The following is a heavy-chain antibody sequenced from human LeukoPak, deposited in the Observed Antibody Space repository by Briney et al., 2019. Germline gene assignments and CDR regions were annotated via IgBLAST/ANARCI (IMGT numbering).Heavy chain of an antibody. J-gene: IGHJ4*02. Sequence: SETLSLTCSVSGASISSYYWNWIRQPPGKGLEWIGYIYHSGTTNYNPSLKSRVTISVDTSKNLFSLKLSSVTAADTAVYYCVRKYSSGWYFDSWGQGALVTVSS. CDR3: VRKYSSGWYFDS. D-gene: IGHD6-19*01. CDR1: GASISSYY. V-gene: IGHV4-59*01. CDR2: IYHSGTT.